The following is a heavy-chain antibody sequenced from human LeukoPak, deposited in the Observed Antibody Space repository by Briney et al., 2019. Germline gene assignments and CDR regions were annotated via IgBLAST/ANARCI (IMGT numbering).Heavy chain of an antibody. CDR3: ARGLEADYYYMDV. CDR1: GRTYSSYA. CDR2: RIQIFGTA. J-gene: IGHJ6*03. V-gene: IGHV1-69*13. Sequence: SVKVSCKASGRTYSSYAISWVRQAPGQGLEWMGGRIQIFGTANCAQKSQGRGQITEDESTNTAYMELSNLRSDDTAVHYCARGLEADYYYMDVWGKGTTVIVSS. D-gene: IGHD6-25*01.